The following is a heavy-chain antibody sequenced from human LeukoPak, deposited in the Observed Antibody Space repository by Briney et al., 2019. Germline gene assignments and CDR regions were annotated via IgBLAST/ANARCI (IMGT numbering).Heavy chain of an antibody. CDR1: GGSFSGYY. V-gene: IGHV4-34*01. CDR3: ARGVGNILTGYSLDY. J-gene: IGHJ4*02. D-gene: IGHD3-9*01. CDR2: INHSGST. Sequence: SETLSLTCAVYGGSFSGYYWSWIRQPPGKGLEWIGEINHSGSTNFNPSLKSRVTISVDTSKNQFSLKLSSVTAADTAVYYCARGVGNILTGYSLDYWGQGTLVTVSS.